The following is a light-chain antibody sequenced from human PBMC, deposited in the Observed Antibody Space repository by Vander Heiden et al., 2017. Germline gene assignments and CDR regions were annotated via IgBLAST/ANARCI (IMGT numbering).Light chain of an antibody. Sequence: KGVTISCTGTSSDVGGYNYVSWYQQHPGKAPKLMIYDVSKRPSGVPDRFSGSKSGNTASLTISGLQAEDEADYYCCSYAGSYTWVFGGGTKLTVL. CDR3: CSYAGSYTWV. CDR1: SSDVGGYNY. V-gene: IGLV2-11*01. CDR2: DVS. J-gene: IGLJ3*02.